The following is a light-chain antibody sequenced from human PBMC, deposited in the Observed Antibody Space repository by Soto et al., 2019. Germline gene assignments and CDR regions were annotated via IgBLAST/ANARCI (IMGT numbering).Light chain of an antibody. J-gene: IGKJ5*01. V-gene: IGKV3-20*01. Sequence: EIVLTQSPGTLSLSPGERLTLSCRTSQSLSTRSLAWYHQKPGQAPSLLIYEASTRAPGTPDRFSGSGSGTAFTLTISRLEPADLAVYYCQQYSSSPRVTFGQGTRLEIK. CDR2: EAS. CDR1: QSLSTRS. CDR3: QQYSSSPRVT.